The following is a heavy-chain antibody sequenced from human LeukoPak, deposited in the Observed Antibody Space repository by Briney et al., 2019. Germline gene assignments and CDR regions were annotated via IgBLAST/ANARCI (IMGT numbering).Heavy chain of an antibody. CDR3: AKDRAVVVTAILDY. V-gene: IGHV4-31*03. D-gene: IGHD2-21*02. CDR1: GGSISSSSYY. Sequence: SETLSLTCTVSGGSISSSSYYWGWIRQHPGKGLEWIGYIYYSGSTYYNPSLKSRVAISVDTSKNQFSLKLSSVTAADTAVYYCAKDRAVVVTAILDYWGQGTLVTVSS. J-gene: IGHJ4*02. CDR2: IYYSGST.